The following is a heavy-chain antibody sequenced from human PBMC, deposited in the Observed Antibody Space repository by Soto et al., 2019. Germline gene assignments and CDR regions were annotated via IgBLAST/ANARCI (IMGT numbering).Heavy chain of an antibody. CDR3: ARISTPQYDNSGYYPPTYYVDS. CDR1: GYSISSGYY. Sequence: SETLSLTFDVSGYSISSGYYWGWIRPPPGKGLEWIGGVYYRGRSQYDPSLKTRVTISVDTSENQFSLKLTSVTAADTAVYYCARISTPQYDNSGYYPPTYYVDSWSQGSLATVSS. CDR2: VYYRGRS. D-gene: IGHD3-3*01. V-gene: IGHV4-38-2*01. J-gene: IGHJ4*02.